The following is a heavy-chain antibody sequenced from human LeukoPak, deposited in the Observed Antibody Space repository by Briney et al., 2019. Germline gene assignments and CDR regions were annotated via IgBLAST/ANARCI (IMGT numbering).Heavy chain of an antibody. CDR3: TRGYSSSWIFDY. D-gene: IGHD6-13*01. CDR1: GFTFGDYA. Sequence: PGRSLRLXCTASGFTFGDYAMSWVRQAPGKGLEWVGFIRSKAYGGTTEYAASVKGRFTISRDDSKSIACLQMNSLKTEDTAVYYCTRGYSSSWIFDYWGQGTLVTVSS. V-gene: IGHV3-49*04. CDR2: IRSKAYGGTT. J-gene: IGHJ4*02.